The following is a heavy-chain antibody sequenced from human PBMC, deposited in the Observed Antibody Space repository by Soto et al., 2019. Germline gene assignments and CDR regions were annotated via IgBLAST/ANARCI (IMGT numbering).Heavy chain of an antibody. CDR2: IYYSGST. CDR1: GGSISSSSYY. D-gene: IGHD3-9*01. J-gene: IGHJ6*02. Sequence: PSETLSLTCTVSGGSISSSSYYWGWIRQPPGKGLEWIGSIYYSGSTYYNPSLKSRVTISVDTSKNQFSLKLSSVTAADTAVYYCASGYDILTGYPRGDYYGMDVWGQGNPGHRLL. V-gene: IGHV4-39*01. CDR3: ASGYDILTGYPRGDYYGMDV.